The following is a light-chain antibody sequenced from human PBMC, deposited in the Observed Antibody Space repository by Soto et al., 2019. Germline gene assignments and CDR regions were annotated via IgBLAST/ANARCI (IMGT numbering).Light chain of an antibody. Sequence: QSALTQPPSVSAAPGQKVTISCSGSSSNIGNNYVSWYQQLPGTAPKLLIYDNNKRPSGIPDRFSGSKSGTSATLGITGLQTGDEADYYCGTWDSSLSAYVFGTGTKVXXL. J-gene: IGLJ1*01. V-gene: IGLV1-51*01. CDR2: DNN. CDR3: GTWDSSLSAYV. CDR1: SSNIGNNY.